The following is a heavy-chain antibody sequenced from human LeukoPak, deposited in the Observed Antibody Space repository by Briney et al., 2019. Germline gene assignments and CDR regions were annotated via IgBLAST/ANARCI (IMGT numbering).Heavy chain of an antibody. CDR1: GYTFTSYG. J-gene: IGHJ4*02. CDR3: ASVYYDYVWGSYRYTLSF. D-gene: IGHD3-16*02. V-gene: IGHV1-18*01. CDR2: ISAYNGNT. Sequence: ASLKDSCKHSGYTFTSYGISWVRQAPGQGLEWMGWISAYNGNTNYAQKLQGRVTMTTDTSTSTAYMELRSLRSDDTAVYYCASVYYDYVWGSYRYTLSFWGQGTLVTVSS.